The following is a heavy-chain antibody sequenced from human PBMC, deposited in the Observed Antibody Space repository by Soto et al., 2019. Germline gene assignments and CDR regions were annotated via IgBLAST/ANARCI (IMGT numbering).Heavy chain of an antibody. CDR1: GFTFSSYG. Sequence: SGGSLRLSCAASGFTFSSYGMHWVRQAPGKGLEWVAVISYDGSNKYYADSVKGRFTISRDNSKNTLYLQMNSLRAEDTAVYYCASDYYDSSGYGSYAFDIWGQGTMVTVSS. J-gene: IGHJ3*02. V-gene: IGHV3-30*03. D-gene: IGHD3-22*01. CDR3: ASDYYDSSGYGSYAFDI. CDR2: ISYDGSNK.